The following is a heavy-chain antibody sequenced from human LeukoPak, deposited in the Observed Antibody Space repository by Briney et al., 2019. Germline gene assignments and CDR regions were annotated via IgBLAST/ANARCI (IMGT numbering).Heavy chain of an antibody. J-gene: IGHJ4*02. V-gene: IGHV3-21*04. CDR1: GFTFTSYS. CDR2: IRFTGSYI. CDR3: ARISRGELPTF. D-gene: IGHD1-7*01. Sequence: GSLRLSCAASGFTFTSYSMNWVRQAPGRGLEWVSSIRFTGSYIYYADSVKGRFTISRDNAKNSLYLQMNSLRVEDTAIYYCARISRGELPTFWGQGTLVIVSS.